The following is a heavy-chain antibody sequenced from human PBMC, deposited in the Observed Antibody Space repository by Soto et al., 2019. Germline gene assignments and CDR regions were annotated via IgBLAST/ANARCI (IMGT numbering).Heavy chain of an antibody. CDR3: AKVSYEDAFDI. Sequence: GGSLRLSCSASGFIFRNYGIHWVRQAPGKGLEYVSGISSNGGSTYYADSVKGRFTISRENSKNTLYLQMNSLRAEDTAVYYCAKVSYEDAFDIWGQGTMVTVSS. D-gene: IGHD2-8*01. J-gene: IGHJ3*02. V-gene: IGHV3-64*04. CDR2: ISSNGGST. CDR1: GFIFRNYG.